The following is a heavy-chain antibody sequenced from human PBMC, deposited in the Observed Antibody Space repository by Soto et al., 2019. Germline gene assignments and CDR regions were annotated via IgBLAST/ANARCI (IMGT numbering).Heavy chain of an antibody. CDR1: GFTFSSYS. V-gene: IGHV3-21*01. Sequence: PGGSLRLSCAASGFTFSSYSMNWVRQAPGKGLEWVSSISSSSSYIYYADSVKGRFTISRDNAKNSLYLQMNSLRAEDTAVYYCANLEPPPDYYDSSGYYDRDYWGQGTLVTVSS. J-gene: IGHJ4*02. CDR2: ISSSSSYI. CDR3: ANLEPPPDYYDSSGYYDRDY. D-gene: IGHD3-22*01.